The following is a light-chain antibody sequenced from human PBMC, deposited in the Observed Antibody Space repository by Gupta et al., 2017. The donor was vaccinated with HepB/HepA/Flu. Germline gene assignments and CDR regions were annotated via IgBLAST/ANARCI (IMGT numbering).Light chain of an antibody. Sequence: VVLTPIPLTRSCTRRGQPTFPCRSSHSVSSSYLAWYQQKPGQAPRLLIYGASSRATGIPDRFSGSGSGTDFTLTISRLEPEDFAVYYCQQYGSSPPGSFGGGTKVEIK. CDR1: HSVSSSY. CDR2: GAS. V-gene: IGKV3-20*01. CDR3: QQYGSSPPGS. J-gene: IGKJ4*01.